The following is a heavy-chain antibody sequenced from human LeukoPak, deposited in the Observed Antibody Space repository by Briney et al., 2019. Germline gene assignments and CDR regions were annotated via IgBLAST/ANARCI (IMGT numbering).Heavy chain of an antibody. V-gene: IGHV3-9*01. J-gene: IGHJ6*03. CDR2: TSWNSGSI. CDR1: GFTFDDYA. Sequence: GGSLRLSCAASGFTFDDYAMHWVRQAPGKGLEWVSGTSWNSGSIGYADSVKGQFTISRDNAKNSLYLQMNSLRAEDTAVYYCARLYYMDVWGKGTTVTVSS. D-gene: IGHD2-21*02. CDR3: ARLYYMDV.